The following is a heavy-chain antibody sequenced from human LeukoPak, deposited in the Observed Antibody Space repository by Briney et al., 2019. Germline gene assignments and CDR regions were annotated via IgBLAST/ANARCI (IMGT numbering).Heavy chain of an antibody. CDR1: GYTFTSYD. CDR3: ARDTRGARAFDI. J-gene: IGHJ3*02. Sequence: ASVTVSCTASGYTFTSYDINWVRQAAGQGLEWMGWMNPNSGNTGYAQKFQGRVTMTRNTSISTAYMELSSLRSEDTAVYYCARDTRGARAFDIWGQGTMVTVSS. V-gene: IGHV1-8*01. CDR2: MNPNSGNT. D-gene: IGHD1-26*01.